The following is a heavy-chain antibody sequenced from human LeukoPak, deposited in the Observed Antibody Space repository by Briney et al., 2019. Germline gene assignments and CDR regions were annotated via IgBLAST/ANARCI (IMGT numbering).Heavy chain of an antibody. CDR3: AKDRARIVVVPAAMVAVAYYYGTDV. CDR2: ISGSGGST. Sequence: GGSLRLSCAASGFTFSSYAMSWVRQAPGKGLEWVSAISGSGGSTYYADSVKGRFTISKDNSKKTLYLQMNSMRAGDTAVYYCAKDRARIVVVPAAMVAVAYYYGTDVWGQGTTVTVSS. CDR1: GFTFSSYA. V-gene: IGHV3-23*01. J-gene: IGHJ6*02. D-gene: IGHD2-2*01.